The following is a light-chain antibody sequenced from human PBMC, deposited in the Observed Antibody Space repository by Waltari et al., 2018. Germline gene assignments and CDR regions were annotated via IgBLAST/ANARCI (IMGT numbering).Light chain of an antibody. V-gene: IGKV1-5*03. Sequence: DIQLTQSPSTLSASVGDRVTITCRASQTITRWVAWYQQKPGQAPKLLIYEASNLMSGVPSRFSGTGSGTDFTLTISSLQPDDFATYYCQQFVGYPYTFGQGTKVEIK. CDR2: EAS. J-gene: IGKJ2*01. CDR3: QQFVGYPYT. CDR1: QTITRW.